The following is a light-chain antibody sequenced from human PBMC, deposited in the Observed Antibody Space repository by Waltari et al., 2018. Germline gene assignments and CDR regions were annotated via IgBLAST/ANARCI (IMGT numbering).Light chain of an antibody. Sequence: DIQMTQSPSTLSASVGDRVTITCRASQSISTWLAWYQQKPGKAPKLLIYKASDLESGVPSRFSGSGSGTEFTLTISSLQPDDSATYYYQQYTSFTLTFGGGTKVEIK. CDR1: QSISTW. CDR2: KAS. CDR3: QQYTSFTLT. J-gene: IGKJ4*01. V-gene: IGKV1-5*03.